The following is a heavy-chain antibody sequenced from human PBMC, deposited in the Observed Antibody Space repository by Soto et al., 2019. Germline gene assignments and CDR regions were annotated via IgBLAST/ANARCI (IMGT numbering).Heavy chain of an antibody. J-gene: IGHJ5*02. CDR3: ARGQYSSSGNWFDP. CDR2: INPNSGGT. V-gene: IGHV1-2*04. D-gene: IGHD6-13*01. CDR1: GYTFTGYY. Sequence: GASVKVSCKASGYTFTGYYMHWVRQAPGQGLEWMGWINPNSGGTNYAQKFQGWVTMTRDTSISTAYMELSRLRSDDTAVYYCARGQYSSSGNWFDPWGQGTLVTVSS.